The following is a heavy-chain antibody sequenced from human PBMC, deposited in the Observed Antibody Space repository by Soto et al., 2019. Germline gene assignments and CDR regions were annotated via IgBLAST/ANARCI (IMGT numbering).Heavy chain of an antibody. CDR3: AKEGDRIVGATPFDY. J-gene: IGHJ4*02. CDR1: GFTFSSYA. D-gene: IGHD1-26*01. Sequence: GGSLRLSCAASGFTFSSYAMSWVRQAPGKGLEWVSAISGSGVSTYYADSVKGRFTISRDNSKNTLYLQMDSLRAEDTAVYYCAKEGDRIVGATPFDYWGQGTLVTVSS. V-gene: IGHV3-23*01. CDR2: ISGSGVST.